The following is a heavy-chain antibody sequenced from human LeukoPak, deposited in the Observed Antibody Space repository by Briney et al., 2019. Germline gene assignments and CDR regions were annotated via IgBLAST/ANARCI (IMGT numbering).Heavy chain of an antibody. Sequence: SETLSLTCSVSGGSISSYYWSWIRQPPGKGLEWIAYISDIGSINYNPSLKSRVTISLDTSKNQFSLKLSSVTAADTAVYYCARPFGAGDDYYFDYWGQGTLVTVSS. D-gene: IGHD4-17*01. CDR1: GGSISSYY. CDR2: ISDIGSI. J-gene: IGHJ4*02. V-gene: IGHV4-59*08. CDR3: ARPFGAGDDYYFDY.